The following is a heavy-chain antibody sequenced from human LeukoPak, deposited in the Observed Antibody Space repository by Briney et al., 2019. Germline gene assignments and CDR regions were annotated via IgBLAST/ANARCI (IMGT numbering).Heavy chain of an antibody. CDR1: GFTFSIYN. Sequence: PGGPLRLSCAASGFTFSIYNMNWVRQAPGKGLEWVSSISASSSHMYYADSVKGRFTISRENAKNSLYLQMNSLRAEDTAVYYCAELGITMIGGVWGKGTTVTISS. CDR3: AELGITMIGGV. D-gene: IGHD3-10*02. V-gene: IGHV3-21*01. J-gene: IGHJ6*04. CDR2: ISASSSHM.